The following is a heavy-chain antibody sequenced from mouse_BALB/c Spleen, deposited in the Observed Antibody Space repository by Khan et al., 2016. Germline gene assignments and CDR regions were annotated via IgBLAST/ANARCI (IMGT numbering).Heavy chain of an antibody. V-gene: IGHV9-3-1*01. CDR2: INTYTGEP. CDR1: GYTFTNYG. Sequence: QIQLVQSGPELKKPGETVKISCKASGYTFTNYGMNWVKQAPGKGLKWMGWINTYTGEPTYADDFKGRFAFSLETSASTAYLQLNNLKNEDTATYFCAREPRHFDYWGQGTTLTVSS. CDR3: AREPRHFDY. D-gene: IGHD1-2*01. J-gene: IGHJ2*01.